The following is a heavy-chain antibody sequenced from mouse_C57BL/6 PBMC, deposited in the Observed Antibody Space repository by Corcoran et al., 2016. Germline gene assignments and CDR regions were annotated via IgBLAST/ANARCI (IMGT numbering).Heavy chain of an antibody. CDR2: IYPGDGDT. CDR3: ARRLGPGYFDY. CDR1: GYAFSSYW. D-gene: IGHD4-1*01. Sequence: QQSGAELVKPGASVKISCKASGYAFSSYWMNWVKQRPGKGLEWIGQIYPGDGDTNYNGKFKGKATLTADKSSSTAYMQLSSLTSEDSAVYFCARRLGPGYFDYWGQGTTLTVSS. V-gene: IGHV1-80*01. J-gene: IGHJ2*01.